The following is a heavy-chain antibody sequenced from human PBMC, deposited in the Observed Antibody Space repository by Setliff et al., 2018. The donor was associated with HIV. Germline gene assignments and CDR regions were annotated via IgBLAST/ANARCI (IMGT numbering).Heavy chain of an antibody. D-gene: IGHD6-19*01. CDR2: ISAYNGNT. J-gene: IGHJ6*03. CDR1: GDTHFSYA. Sequence: ASVKVSCKASGDTHFSYAISWVRQAPGQGLEWMGWISAYNGNTNYAQKFQGRVTMTTDTSTSTVYMELRSLRSDDTAMYYCARNRLYSGGWYYIDVWGKGTTVTVSS. CDR3: ARNRLYSGGWYYIDV. V-gene: IGHV1-18*01.